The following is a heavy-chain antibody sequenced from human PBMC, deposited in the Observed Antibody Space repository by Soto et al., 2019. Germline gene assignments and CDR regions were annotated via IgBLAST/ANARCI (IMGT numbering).Heavy chain of an antibody. V-gene: IGHV4-59*01. J-gene: IGHJ4*02. D-gene: IGHD3-22*01. Sequence: TSETLSLTCTVSGGSISSYYWSWIRKPPGKGLEWIGYIYYSGSTNYNPSLKSRVTISVDTSKNQFSLKLSSVTAADTAVYYCAREDFRRRHYYDSSGSYFDYWGQGTLVTVSS. CDR1: GGSISSYY. CDR3: AREDFRRRHYYDSSGSYFDY. CDR2: IYYSGST.